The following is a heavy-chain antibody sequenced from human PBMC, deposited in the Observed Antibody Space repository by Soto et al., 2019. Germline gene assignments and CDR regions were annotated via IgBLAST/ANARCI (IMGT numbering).Heavy chain of an antibody. J-gene: IGHJ4*02. CDR2: IFPGDSDT. D-gene: IGHD1-26*01. CDR3: ARRASGSYTFDY. Sequence: PGESLKISCKGSGYSFTNYWIGWVRQKPGKGLEWMGTIFPGDSDTRYSPSFQGQVTISADRSTSTAYLQWSSLKASDTAMYYCARRASGSYTFDYWGQGTLVTVSS. V-gene: IGHV5-51*01. CDR1: GYSFTNYW.